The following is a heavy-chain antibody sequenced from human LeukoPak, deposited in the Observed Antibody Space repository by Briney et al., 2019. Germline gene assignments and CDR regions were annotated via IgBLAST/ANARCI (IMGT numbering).Heavy chain of an antibody. J-gene: IGHJ6*02. Sequence: GGSLRLSCAASGFTFSTYDMSWVRQAPGKGLEWVSVISGSGDNTYYADSVKGRFTISRDNSKNTLYLQMNSLRAEDTAVYYCARDRSRWSIAPDADVWGQGTTVTVSS. CDR2: ISGSGDNT. D-gene: IGHD2-15*01. CDR3: ARDRSRWSIAPDADV. V-gene: IGHV3-23*01. CDR1: GFTFSTYD.